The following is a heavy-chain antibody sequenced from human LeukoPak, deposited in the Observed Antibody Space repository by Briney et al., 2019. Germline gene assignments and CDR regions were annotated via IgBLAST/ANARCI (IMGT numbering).Heavy chain of an antibody. CDR1: GLSFSSYA. V-gene: IGHV3-23*01. CDR3: ATSRVVVVVAATPYYFDN. D-gene: IGHD2-15*01. CDR2: ISSSGNTT. Sequence: QPGGSLRLSCAASGLSFSSYAMNWVRQAPGKGLEWVSTISSSGNTTSYAASVQGRFTISRDNSKNTLYLQMNSLRTEDTAVYYCATSRVVVVVAATPYYFDNWGQGTLVTVSS. J-gene: IGHJ4*02.